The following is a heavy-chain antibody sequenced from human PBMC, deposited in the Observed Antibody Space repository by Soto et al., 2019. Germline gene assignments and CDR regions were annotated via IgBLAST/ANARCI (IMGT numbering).Heavy chain of an antibody. J-gene: IGHJ5*01. CDR3: ASKIGDAVLCFDS. CDR1: GGYLSSYY. Sequence: QVQLQESGPGLVKPSETLSLTCTVSGGYLSSYYWRWIRQPPGKGLEWIGFIFYSGSTSYNPSLKSHATISIDASDHQFSRKRNSVTAADTAVYYCASKIGDAVLCFDSWAQGALVAVSS. CDR2: IFYSGST. D-gene: IGHD3-10*01. V-gene: IGHV4-59*01.